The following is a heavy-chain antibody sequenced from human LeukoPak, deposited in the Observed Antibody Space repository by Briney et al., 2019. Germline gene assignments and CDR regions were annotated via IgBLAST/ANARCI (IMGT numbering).Heavy chain of an antibody. CDR3: ARVKTAPKYYFDY. Sequence: SETLSLTCTVSGDSINSGGYYWSWIRQRPGKGLEWIGHIYYSGSTYYNPSLKSRITISVDTSKSHFSLKLSSVTAADTAVYYXARVKTAPKYYFDYWGQGTLVTVSS. V-gene: IGHV4-31*03. D-gene: IGHD5-18*01. J-gene: IGHJ4*02. CDR1: GDSINSGGYY. CDR2: IYYSGST.